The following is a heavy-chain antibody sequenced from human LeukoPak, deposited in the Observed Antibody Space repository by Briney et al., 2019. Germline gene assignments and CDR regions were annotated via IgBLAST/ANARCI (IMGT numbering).Heavy chain of an antibody. J-gene: IGHJ3*02. CDR2: IYYSGST. V-gene: IGHV4-39*07. Sequence: TSETLSLTCTVSGGSISSSSYYWGWIRQPPGKGLEWIGSIYYSGSTYYNPSLKSRVTILVDTSKNQFSLKLSSVTAADTAVYYRAREGLPHTAHGAFDIWGQGTMVTVSS. D-gene: IGHD5-12*01. CDR1: GGSISSSSYY. CDR3: AREGLPHTAHGAFDI.